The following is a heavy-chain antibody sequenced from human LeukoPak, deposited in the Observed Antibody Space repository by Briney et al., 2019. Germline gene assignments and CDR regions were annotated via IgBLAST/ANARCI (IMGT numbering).Heavy chain of an antibody. J-gene: IGHJ4*02. CDR1: GGSFSGYY. V-gene: IGHV4-34*01. D-gene: IGHD3-22*01. CDR3: ARHVGTNPYYYDSSGYFDY. CDR2: ITHSGST. Sequence: SETLSLTCAVYGGSFSGYYWNWIRQPPGKGLEWIGEITHSGSTNYNPSLKSRVTISVDRSKNQFSLKLSSVTAADTTVYYCARHVGTNPYYYDSSGYFDYWGQGALVTVSS.